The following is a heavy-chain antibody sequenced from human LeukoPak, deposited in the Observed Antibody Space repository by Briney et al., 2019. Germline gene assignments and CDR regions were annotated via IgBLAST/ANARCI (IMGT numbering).Heavy chain of an antibody. V-gene: IGHV3-48*01. Sequence: GGSLRLSCAASGFIFGSYSMNWVRQAPGMGLEWVSYISSSSSSIYYADSVKGRFTISRDNAKNSLFLQMNSLRAEDTAVYYCARYCSVTTCPLGLDPWGQGTLVTVSS. J-gene: IGHJ5*02. CDR2: ISSSSSSI. CDR3: ARYCSVTTCPLGLDP. D-gene: IGHD2-15*01. CDR1: GFIFGSYS.